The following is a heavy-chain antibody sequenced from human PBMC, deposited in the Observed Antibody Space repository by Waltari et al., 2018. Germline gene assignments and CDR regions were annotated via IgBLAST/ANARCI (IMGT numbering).Heavy chain of an antibody. J-gene: IGHJ4*02. Sequence: EVHLVESGGGLVEPGGSLRLSCAAPGFTFYSYWMSWVRQAPGKGLEWVANIKQDGSEKYYVDSVKGRFIISRDNAKDSLYLELNSLRAEDTAVYYCARGGSRWFDFWGQGTLVTVSS. CDR1: GFTFYSYW. D-gene: IGHD3-10*01. CDR2: IKQDGSEK. V-gene: IGHV3-7*01. CDR3: ARGGSRWFDF.